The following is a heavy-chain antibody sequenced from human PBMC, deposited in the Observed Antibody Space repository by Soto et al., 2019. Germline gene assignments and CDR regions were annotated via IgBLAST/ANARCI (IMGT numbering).Heavy chain of an antibody. J-gene: IGHJ4*02. D-gene: IGHD3-10*01. CDR2: TRNKANRYTT. CDR3: VRTSHYGSGTWNFDF. CDR1: GFTLSDNY. V-gene: IGHV3-72*01. Sequence: GGSLRLSCAGSGFTLSDNYMDWARQAQGKGLEWVGRTRNKANRYTTEYAASVKGRFTVSRDESMNSLHLQMNSLKTEDTAVYYCVRTSHYGSGTWNFDFWGQGTVVTVSS.